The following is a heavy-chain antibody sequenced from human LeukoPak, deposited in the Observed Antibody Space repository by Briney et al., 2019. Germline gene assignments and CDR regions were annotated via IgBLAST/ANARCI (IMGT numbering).Heavy chain of an antibody. CDR3: AREGYCSSTSCYSWFDP. V-gene: IGHV4-30-4*08. D-gene: IGHD2-2*01. CDR1: GGSISSGDYY. Sequence: TSETLSLTCTVSGGSISSGDYYWSWTRQPPGKGLEWIGYIYYSGSTYYNPSLKSRVTISVDTSKNQFSLKLSSVTAADTAVYYCAREGYCSSTSCYSWFDPWGQGTLVTVSS. CDR2: IYYSGST. J-gene: IGHJ5*02.